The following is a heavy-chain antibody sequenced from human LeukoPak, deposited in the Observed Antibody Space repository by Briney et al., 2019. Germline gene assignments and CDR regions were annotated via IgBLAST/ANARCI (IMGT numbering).Heavy chain of an antibody. D-gene: IGHD3-22*01. CDR3: ARATYYYDSSGYRAIYYFDS. V-gene: IGHV3-74*01. CDR2: INSDGSTT. CDR1: GFTFSSYW. Sequence: PGGSLRLSCAASGFTFSSYWMHWVRQAPGKGLVWVSRINSDGSTTTYADSVKGRFTISRDNAKDTLYLQMTSLRAEDTAVYYCARATYYYDSSGYRAIYYFDSWAQGTLVTISS. J-gene: IGHJ4*02.